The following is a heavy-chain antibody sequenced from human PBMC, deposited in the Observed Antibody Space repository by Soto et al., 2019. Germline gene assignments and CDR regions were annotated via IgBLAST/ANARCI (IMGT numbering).Heavy chain of an antibody. CDR3: ARDTVLALTVWGY. Sequence: QVQLQESGPGLVKPSQTLSLTCSVSGDSIRGGGHYWNWIRQFPGKGLEWIGYVYHSGSTHYNPSLRGRLTISIDTSKNQFSLRLISVTAADTALYYCARDTVLALTVWGYWGHGTQVTVSS. CDR1: GDSIRGGGHY. CDR2: VYHSGST. D-gene: IGHD7-27*01. V-gene: IGHV4-31*03. J-gene: IGHJ4*03.